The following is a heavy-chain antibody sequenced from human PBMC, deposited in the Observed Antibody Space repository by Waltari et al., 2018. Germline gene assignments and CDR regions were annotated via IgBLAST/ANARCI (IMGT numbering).Heavy chain of an antibody. CDR2: INPNSGGT. CDR3: ASENDSSDLDY. D-gene: IGHD3-10*01. CDR1: GYTFTGYY. J-gene: IGHJ4*02. V-gene: IGHV1-2*02. Sequence: QVQLVQSGAEVKKPGASVRVSCKTSGYTFTGYYMHWVRQSPGQGLEWRGWINPNSGGTNYAQKCQDRFTMTRDTSISTAFMELRRMRYDDTAVYFCASENDSSDLDYWGQGTLVTFSS.